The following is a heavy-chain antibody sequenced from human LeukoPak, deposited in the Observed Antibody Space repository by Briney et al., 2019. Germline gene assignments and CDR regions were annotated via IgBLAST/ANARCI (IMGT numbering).Heavy chain of an antibody. CDR3: ATRTYSGRYYSALDI. Sequence: GGSLTLSCAASEFTFSSYEMNWVRQAPGKGLEWVSYISGSGSTIYYTDSVKGRFTISRDNAKNSLYLQMNSLRAEDTAVYYCATRTYSGRYYSALDIWGQGTMVTVSS. V-gene: IGHV3-48*03. D-gene: IGHD1-26*01. CDR2: ISGSGSTI. J-gene: IGHJ3*02. CDR1: EFTFSSYE.